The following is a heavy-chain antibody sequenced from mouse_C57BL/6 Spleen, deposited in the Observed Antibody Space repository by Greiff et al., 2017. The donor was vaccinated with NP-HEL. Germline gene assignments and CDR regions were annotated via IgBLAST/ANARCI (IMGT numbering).Heavy chain of an antibody. CDR1: GYTFTSYW. CDR2: INPGSGST. Sequence: QVQLQQPGAELVKPGASVKMSCKASGYTFTSYWITWVKQRPGQGLEWIGDINPGSGSTNYNEKFKSKATLTVDTSSSTAYMQLSSRTLDDAAVYYCARVPPGDAVDYWGQGTSVTVSA. D-gene: IGHD5-1*01. V-gene: IGHV1-55*01. CDR3: ARVPPGDAVDY. J-gene: IGHJ4*01.